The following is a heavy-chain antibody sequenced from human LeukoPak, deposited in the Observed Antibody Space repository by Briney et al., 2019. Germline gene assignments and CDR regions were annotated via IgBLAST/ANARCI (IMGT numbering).Heavy chain of an antibody. J-gene: IGHJ3*02. CDR3: AKEYLIWSGDFDAFDI. Sequence: PGRSLRLSCAASGFTFSTYGMHWVRQAPGKGLEWVAVISYDVSNKYYADSVKGRFTISRDNSKNTLYLQMNSLRAEDTAVYYCAKEYLIWSGDFDAFDIWGQGTMVTVSS. CDR2: ISYDVSNK. CDR1: GFTFSTYG. V-gene: IGHV3-30*18. D-gene: IGHD3-10*01.